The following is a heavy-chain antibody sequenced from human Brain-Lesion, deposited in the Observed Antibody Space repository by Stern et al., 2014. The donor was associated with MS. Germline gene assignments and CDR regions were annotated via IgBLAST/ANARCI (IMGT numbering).Heavy chain of an antibody. J-gene: IGHJ4*02. D-gene: IGHD4-17*01. CDR2: ITPFTGNT. V-gene: IGHV1-45*02. Sequence: QVQLVQSGAEVKKTGSSVKVSCQASGNTFTNRYLHWVRQAPGQALEWMGWITPFTGNTNYAQNFQDRVTITMDRSMSTAYMDLSSLRSDDTAIYFCAEGGSYGFVYCGQGTLVTVSS. CDR1: GNTFTNRY. CDR3: AEGGSYGFVY.